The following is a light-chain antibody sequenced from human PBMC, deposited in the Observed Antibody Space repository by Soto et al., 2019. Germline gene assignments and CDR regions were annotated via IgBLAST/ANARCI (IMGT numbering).Light chain of an antibody. CDR1: QSMSYY. Sequence: DIQMTQSPSSLSASVGDRVTITCRASQSMSYYLNWYQQKPGKAPNLLIYAASNLQSGVPSRFSGSGSGTDFTLTISSLQPEDFATYYCQQSYITPLTFGGGTKVEIK. V-gene: IGKV1-39*01. CDR3: QQSYITPLT. J-gene: IGKJ4*01. CDR2: AAS.